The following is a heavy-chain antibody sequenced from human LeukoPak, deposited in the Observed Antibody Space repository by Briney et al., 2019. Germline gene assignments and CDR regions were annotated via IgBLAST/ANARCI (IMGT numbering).Heavy chain of an antibody. V-gene: IGHV3-21*01. CDR1: GFTFSSYS. D-gene: IGHD6-6*01. Sequence: GWSLRLSCAASGFTFSSYSMNWVRQAPGKGLEWVSSISSSSSYIYYADSVKGRFTISRDNAKNSLYLQMNSLRAEDTAVYYCASSSIAARRAFDYWGQGTLVTVSS. J-gene: IGHJ4*02. CDR3: ASSSIAARRAFDY. CDR2: ISSSSSYI.